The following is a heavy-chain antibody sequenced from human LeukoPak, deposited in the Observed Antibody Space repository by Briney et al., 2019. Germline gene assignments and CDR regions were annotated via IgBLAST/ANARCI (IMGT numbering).Heavy chain of an antibody. CDR1: GYTFTGYY. CDR3: ARGSSTSSAPREDWFDP. CDR2: INPNSGGT. J-gene: IGHJ5*02. Sequence: ASVKVSCKASGYTFTGYYMHWVRQAPGQGLEWMGWINPNSGGTNYAQKFQGRVTMTRDTSISTAYMELSRLRSDDTAVYYCARGSSTSSAPREDWFDPWGQGTLVTVSS. D-gene: IGHD2-2*01. V-gene: IGHV1-2*02.